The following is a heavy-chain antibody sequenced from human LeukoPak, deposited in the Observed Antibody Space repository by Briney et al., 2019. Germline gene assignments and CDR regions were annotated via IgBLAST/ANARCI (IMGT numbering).Heavy chain of an antibody. J-gene: IGHJ4*02. D-gene: IGHD1-26*01. V-gene: IGHV3-66*01. Sequence: PGGSLRLSCAASGFTFSSNCMSWVRQAPGKGLEWVSVIYGGGSTYYAGSVKGRFTISRDNSKNTLYLQMNSLRAEDTAVYYCARDIGVGATTTFDYWGQGTLVTVSS. CDR2: IYGGGST. CDR3: ARDIGVGATTTFDY. CDR1: GFTFSSNC.